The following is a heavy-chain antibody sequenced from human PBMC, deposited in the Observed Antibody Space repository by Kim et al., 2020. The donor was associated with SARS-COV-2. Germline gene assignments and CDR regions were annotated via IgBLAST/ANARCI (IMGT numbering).Heavy chain of an antibody. V-gene: IGHV3-21*01. D-gene: IGHD6-6*01. CDR3: ARVYSSSSSREYYFDY. Sequence: GGSLRLSCAASGFTFSSYSMNWVRQAPGKGLEWVSSISSSSSYIYYADSVKGRFTISRDNAKNSLYLQMNSLRAEDTAVYYCARVYSSSSSREYYFDYWGQGTLVTVSS. CDR1: GFTFSSYS. CDR2: ISSSSSYI. J-gene: IGHJ4*02.